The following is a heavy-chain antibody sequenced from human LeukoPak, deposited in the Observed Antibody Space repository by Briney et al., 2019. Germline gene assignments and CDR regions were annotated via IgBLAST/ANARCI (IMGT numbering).Heavy chain of an antibody. CDR1: GGSLSDYY. Sequence: PSETLFLTCLVSGGSLSDYYWGWVRQSAGKGLEWIGRIYTTGSTNYNPSLESRVTMSIDTSNNQFFLKLSSMSAADTAVYYCARVPLSGLIRGTFDIWGQGTQVTVS. V-gene: IGHV4-4*07. CDR3: ARVPLSGLIRGTFDI. J-gene: IGHJ3*02. D-gene: IGHD3-3*01. CDR2: IYTTGST.